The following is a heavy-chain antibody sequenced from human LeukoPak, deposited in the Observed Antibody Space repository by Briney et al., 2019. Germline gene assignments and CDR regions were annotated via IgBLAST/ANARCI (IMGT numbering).Heavy chain of an antibody. Sequence: GASVKVSCKVSGYTLTELSMHWVRQAPGKGLEWMGGFDPEDGETIYAQKFQGRVTMTRDTSIGTAYMELSGLRSDDTAVYYCASLRGLRPHSSSWYGYYYYMDVWGKGTTVTVSS. CDR2: FDPEDGET. J-gene: IGHJ6*03. CDR3: ASLRGLRPHSSSWYGYYYYMDV. CDR1: GYTLTELS. D-gene: IGHD6-13*01. V-gene: IGHV1-24*01.